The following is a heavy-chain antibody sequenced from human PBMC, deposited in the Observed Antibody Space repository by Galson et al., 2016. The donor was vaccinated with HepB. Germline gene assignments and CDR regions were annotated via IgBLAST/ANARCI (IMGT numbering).Heavy chain of an antibody. Sequence: SLRLSCAASGFTFSRYAMHWVRQAPGKRLEWEAVISDNGSNKYYADSVKGRFTISRDNSEHTLYLQMNSLRTEDTAMYYCATWGFTLGVDHWGQGILVTVSS. CDR2: ISDNGSNK. J-gene: IGHJ4*02. CDR1: GFTFSRYA. V-gene: IGHV3-30-3*01. CDR3: ATWGFTLGVDH. D-gene: IGHD3-16*01.